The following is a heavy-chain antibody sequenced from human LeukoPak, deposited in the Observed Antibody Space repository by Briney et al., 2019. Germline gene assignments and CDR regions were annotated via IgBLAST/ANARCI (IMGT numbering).Heavy chain of an antibody. V-gene: IGHV1-2*02. Sequence: ASVKVSCKASGYTFTGYYMHWVRQAPGQGLEWMGWINPNSGGTNYAQKFQGRVTMTRDTSISTAYMELSRLRSDDTAVYYCAKATGVITNDAFDIWGQGTMVTVSS. J-gene: IGHJ3*02. D-gene: IGHD3-22*01. CDR1: GYTFTGYY. CDR2: INPNSGGT. CDR3: AKATGVITNDAFDI.